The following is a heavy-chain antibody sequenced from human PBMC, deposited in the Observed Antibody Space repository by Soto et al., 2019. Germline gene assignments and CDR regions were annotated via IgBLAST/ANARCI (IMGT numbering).Heavy chain of an antibody. Sequence: SETLSLTCAVSGGSISSSNWWSWVRQPPGKGLEWIGEIYHSGSTNYNPSLKSRVTISVDKSKNQFSLKLSSVTAADTAVYYCARVQSSSWFTKYYYYGMDVWGQGTTVTVSS. J-gene: IGHJ6*02. V-gene: IGHV4-4*02. CDR2: IYHSGST. CDR1: GGSISSSNW. CDR3: ARVQSSSWFTKYYYYGMDV. D-gene: IGHD6-13*01.